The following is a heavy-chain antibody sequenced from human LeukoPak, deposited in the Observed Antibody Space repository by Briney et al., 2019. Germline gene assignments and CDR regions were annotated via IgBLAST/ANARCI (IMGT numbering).Heavy chain of an antibody. D-gene: IGHD1-26*01. CDR3: TRRSGSYRRLESYYYHMDV. V-gene: IGHV3-73*01. CDR1: GFTFTVSA. CDR2: IRSKANSYAT. Sequence: GESLRLSCAASGFTFTVSAMHWVRQASGKGLEWVGRIRSKANSYATAYAASVKGRFTISRVDSKNTAYLQMNSLKTEDTAVYYCTRRSGSYRRLESYYYHMDVWGKGTTVTVFS. J-gene: IGHJ6*03.